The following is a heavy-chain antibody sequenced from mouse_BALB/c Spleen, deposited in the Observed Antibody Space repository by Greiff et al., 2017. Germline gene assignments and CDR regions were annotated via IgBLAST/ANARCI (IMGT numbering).Heavy chain of an antibody. CDR1: GFTFSDYY. CDR3: ARALYGSSRYYFDY. D-gene: IGHD1-1*01. Sequence: DVQLVESGGGLVKPGGSLKLSCAASGFTFSDYYMYWVRQTPEKRLEWVATISDGGSYTYYPDSVKGRFTISRDNAKNNLYLQMSSLKSEDTAMYYCARALYGSSRYYFDYWGQGTTLTVSS. CDR2: ISDGGSYT. J-gene: IGHJ2*01. V-gene: IGHV5-4*02.